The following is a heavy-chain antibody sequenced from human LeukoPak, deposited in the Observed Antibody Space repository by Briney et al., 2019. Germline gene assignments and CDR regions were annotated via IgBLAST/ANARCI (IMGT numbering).Heavy chain of an antibody. J-gene: IGHJ4*02. CDR3: TTDGYHHLYHFDY. D-gene: IGHD2-2*01. Sequence: PGGSLRLSCTASGFTFSNAWMSWVRQAPGKGLEWVGRFKSKVDGGTTDYAAPMKGRFTISRDDSRNTLYLQMNSLKTEDTAIYYCTTDGYHHLYHFDYWGQGTLVTVSS. CDR1: GFTFSNAW. V-gene: IGHV3-15*01. CDR2: FKSKVDGGTT.